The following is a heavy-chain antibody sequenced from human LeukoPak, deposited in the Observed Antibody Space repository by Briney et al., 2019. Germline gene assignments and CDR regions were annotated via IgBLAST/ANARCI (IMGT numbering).Heavy chain of an antibody. D-gene: IGHD1-26*01. CDR2: IYYSGGT. V-gene: IGHV4-59*01. J-gene: IGHJ5*02. CDR1: GGSISSYY. CDR3: ARGRPVGAIYLDP. Sequence: SETLSLTCTVSGGSISSYYWSWIRQPPGKGLEWIGYIYYSGGTNYNPSLKSRVTISVDTSKNQFSLKLSSVTAADTAVYYCARGRPVGAIYLDPWGQGTLVTVSS.